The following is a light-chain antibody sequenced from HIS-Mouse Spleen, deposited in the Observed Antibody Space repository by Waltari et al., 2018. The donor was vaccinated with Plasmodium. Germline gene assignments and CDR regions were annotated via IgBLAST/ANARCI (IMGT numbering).Light chain of an antibody. CDR3: QQYNNWSFT. Sequence: EIVMTQSPATLSVSPGERATLSCRARQSVSSNLAWYQQKPGQAPRLLIYGASTRATGIPARFIGSGSWTEFTLTISSLQSEDFAVYYCQQYNNWSFTFGPGTKVDIK. CDR1: QSVSSN. J-gene: IGKJ3*01. V-gene: IGKV3-15*01. CDR2: GAS.